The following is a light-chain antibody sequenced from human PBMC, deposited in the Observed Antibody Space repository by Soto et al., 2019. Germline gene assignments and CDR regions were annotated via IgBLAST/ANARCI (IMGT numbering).Light chain of an antibody. V-gene: IGKV3-11*01. CDR3: QQRSNWIT. CDR2: DAS. CDR1: QSVSSY. Sequence: IVFTLSPATLSLSLEERATLSCRASQSVSSYLAWYQQKPGQAPRLLIYDASNRATGIPARFSGSGSGTDFTLTISSLEPEDIAVYYCQQRSNWITFGQGTRLEI. J-gene: IGKJ5*01.